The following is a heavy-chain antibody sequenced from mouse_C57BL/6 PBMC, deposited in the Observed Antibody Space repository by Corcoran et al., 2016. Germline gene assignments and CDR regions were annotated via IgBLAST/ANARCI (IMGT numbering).Heavy chain of an antibody. D-gene: IGHD1-1*01. V-gene: IGHV9-3*01. J-gene: IGHJ1*03. CDR3: AREGLRYWYVDV. CDR1: GYTFTTYG. Sequence: QIQLVQSGPELKKPGETVKISCTASGYTFTTYGMSWVKQAPGKGLKWMSWINTYSGVPTYADDFKGRFAFSLETSASTAYLQINNLKNEDTATYFCAREGLRYWYVDVWGTGITVTVSS. CDR2: INTYSGVP.